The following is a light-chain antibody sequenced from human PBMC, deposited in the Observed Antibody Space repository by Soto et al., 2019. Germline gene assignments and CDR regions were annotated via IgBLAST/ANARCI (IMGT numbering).Light chain of an antibody. CDR1: SSDVGGYNY. J-gene: IGLJ1*01. CDR2: DVS. CDR3: SSYTRRSTYV. V-gene: IGLV2-14*01. Sequence: QSALTQPASVSGSPGQSITISCTGTSSDVGGYNYVSWYQQHPGKAPKLMIYDVSNRPSGVSDRFSGSKSGNTASRTISGLQAEDEADYYCSSYTRRSTYVFGTGTKLTVL.